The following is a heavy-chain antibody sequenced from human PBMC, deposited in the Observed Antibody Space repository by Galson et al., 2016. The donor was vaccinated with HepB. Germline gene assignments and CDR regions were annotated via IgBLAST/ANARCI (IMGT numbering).Heavy chain of an antibody. CDR1: GASISGYY. CDR3: ARDDSGGWYGFHYGMDV. CDR2: IYYSGRT. D-gene: IGHD6-19*01. V-gene: IGHV4-59*01. J-gene: IGHJ6*02. Sequence: LSLTCTVSGASISGYYLSWIRQPPGKGLEWIGYIYYSGRTNYNPSLKSRVTISVDTSKNQFSPKLSSVTAADTAVYYCARDDSGGWYGFHYGMDVWGQGTTVTVSS.